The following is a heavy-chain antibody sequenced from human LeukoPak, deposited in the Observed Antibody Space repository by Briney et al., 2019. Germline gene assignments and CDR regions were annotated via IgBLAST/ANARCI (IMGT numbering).Heavy chain of an antibody. V-gene: IGHV3-30*02. D-gene: IGHD4/OR15-4a*01. Sequence: PGGSLRLSCAGSGFIFSNYGIHWVRQAPGKGLEWVAFIRGGQNNEYYADSVKGRFTISRDNSQRSLFLQMNSLRPEDTAVYYCAKSRAPTANPDAFDVWGQGQWSPSL. CDR2: IRGGQNNE. CDR1: GFIFSNYG. CDR3: AKSRAPTANPDAFDV. J-gene: IGHJ3*01.